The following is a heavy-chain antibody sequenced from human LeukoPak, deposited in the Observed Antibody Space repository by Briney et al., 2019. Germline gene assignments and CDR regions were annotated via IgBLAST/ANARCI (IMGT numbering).Heavy chain of an antibody. CDR2: ISTSSTWI. CDR3: AREGHYGALDI. D-gene: IGHD3-10*01. J-gene: IGHJ3*02. Sequence: GGSLRLSCAASGFTFSTYSMKWVRQAPGKGLEWVSYISTSSTWIQYADSVKGRFTISRDDAKRSLHLQMTSLRDEDTAVYFCAREGHYGALDIWGQGTMVTVSS. V-gene: IGHV3-48*02. CDR1: GFTFSTYS.